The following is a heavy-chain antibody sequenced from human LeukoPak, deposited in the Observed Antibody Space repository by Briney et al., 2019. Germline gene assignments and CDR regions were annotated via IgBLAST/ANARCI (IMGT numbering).Heavy chain of an antibody. D-gene: IGHD3-22*01. CDR2: INHSGST. J-gene: IGHJ4*02. Sequence: SETLSLTCAVYGGSFSGYYWSWIRQPPGKGLEWIGEINHSGSTNYNPSLKSRVTISVDTSKNQFSLKLSSVTAADTAAYYCARGTYYYDSSGFYKLDYWGQGTLVTVSS. CDR3: ARGTYYYDSSGFYKLDY. CDR1: GGSFSGYY. V-gene: IGHV4-34*01.